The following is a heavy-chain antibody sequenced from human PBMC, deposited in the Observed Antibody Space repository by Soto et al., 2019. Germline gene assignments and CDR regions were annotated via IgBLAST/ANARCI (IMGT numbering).Heavy chain of an antibody. Sequence: SETFPLMCAVYGGTFSGHSWLWIRQIPGRGLEWIGVINHSGRTNYNPSLKSRVTIAVDTSQNRLSRKLRSVTAADTAVYYCARDGLAYCGGECYSFSPGYWFAPWGQGTLVTVS. CDR1: GGTFSGHS. CDR2: INHSGRT. D-gene: IGHD2-21*01. V-gene: IGHV4-34*01. CDR3: ARDGLAYCGGECYSFSPGYWFAP. J-gene: IGHJ5*02.